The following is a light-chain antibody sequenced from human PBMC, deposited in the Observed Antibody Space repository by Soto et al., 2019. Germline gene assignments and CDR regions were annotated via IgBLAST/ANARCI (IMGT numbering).Light chain of an antibody. Sequence: EIVLTQSPGTLSLSPGERGTLSCRASQSVNSNYLAWYQHKPGQAPRLLIFGASTRATGIPDRFSGTGSGTDFTLTIGSLEPEDFAVYFCQHYGNSQYTFGQGTKLEIK. V-gene: IGKV3-20*01. CDR2: GAS. CDR1: QSVNSNY. J-gene: IGKJ2*01. CDR3: QHYGNSQYT.